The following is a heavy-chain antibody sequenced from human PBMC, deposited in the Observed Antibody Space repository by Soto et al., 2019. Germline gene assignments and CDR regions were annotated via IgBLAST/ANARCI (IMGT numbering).Heavy chain of an antibody. CDR3: AKVAFCSSTSCYHFDI. Sequence: PGGSLRLSCAASGFTFSSYAMSWVRQAPGKGLEWVSAISGSGGSTYYADSVKGRFTISRDNSKNTLYLQMNSLRAEDTAVYYCAKVAFCSSTSCYHFDIWGQGTMVTVSS. V-gene: IGHV3-23*01. D-gene: IGHD2-2*01. CDR2: ISGSGGST. CDR1: GFTFSSYA. J-gene: IGHJ3*02.